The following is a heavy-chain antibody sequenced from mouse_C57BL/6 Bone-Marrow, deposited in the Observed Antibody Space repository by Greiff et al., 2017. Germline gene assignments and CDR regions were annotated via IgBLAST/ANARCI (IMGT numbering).Heavy chain of an antibody. CDR3: TRVYYYGSSYYFDY. Sequence: EVHLVESGEGLVKPGGSLKLSCAASGFTFSSYAMSWVRQTPEKRLEWVAYISSGGDYIYSADTVKGRFTISRDNARNTLYLQMSSLKSEDTAMYYCTRVYYYGSSYYFDYWGQGTTLTVSS. J-gene: IGHJ2*01. D-gene: IGHD1-1*01. CDR2: ISSGGDYI. CDR1: GFTFSSYA. V-gene: IGHV5-9-1*02.